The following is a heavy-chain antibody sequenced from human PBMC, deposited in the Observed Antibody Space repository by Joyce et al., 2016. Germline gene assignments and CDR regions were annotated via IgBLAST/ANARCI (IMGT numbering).Heavy chain of an antibody. Sequence: QVQLVQSGAEVRKPGSSVKVSCKASGGTFSSYAISWVRQAPGQGLEWMGWIIPIFGTANYAQKFQGRVTFTADKSTSTAYMELSSLRSDDTAVYYCARGGYCSSTSCYQHAFDIWGQGTMVTVSS. J-gene: IGHJ3*02. D-gene: IGHD2-2*01. V-gene: IGHV1-69*06. CDR1: GGTFSSYA. CDR3: ARGGYCSSTSCYQHAFDI. CDR2: IIPIFGTA.